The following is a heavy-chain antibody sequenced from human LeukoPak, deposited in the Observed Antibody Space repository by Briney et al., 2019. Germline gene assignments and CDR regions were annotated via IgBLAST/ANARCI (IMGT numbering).Heavy chain of an antibody. CDR1: GGSISSSSLY. Sequence: SETLSLTCTVSGGSISSSSLYWGWIRQPPGKGLEWIGSIYYSGSTYYNPSLKSRVTISVDTSKNQFSLKLSSVTAADTAVYYCARAVLSSSWHRLKGWFDPWGQGTLVTVSS. D-gene: IGHD6-13*01. J-gene: IGHJ5*02. CDR3: ARAVLSSSWHRLKGWFDP. V-gene: IGHV4-39*07. CDR2: IYYSGST.